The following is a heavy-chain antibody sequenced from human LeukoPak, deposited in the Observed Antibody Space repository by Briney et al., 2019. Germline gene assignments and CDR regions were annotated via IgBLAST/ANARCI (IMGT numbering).Heavy chain of an antibody. CDR2: IDSSGSTK. Sequence: GGSLRLSCAASGFTFSSYEMNWVRQAPGKGLEWVSYIDSSGSTKYYTDSVRGRFTISRDNAKNSLYLQMNSLRAEDTAVYYCARASQTYSNDYAAWAYWGQGTLVTVSS. CDR1: GFTFSSYE. J-gene: IGHJ4*02. CDR3: ARASQTYSNDYAAWAY. V-gene: IGHV3-48*03. D-gene: IGHD3-22*01.